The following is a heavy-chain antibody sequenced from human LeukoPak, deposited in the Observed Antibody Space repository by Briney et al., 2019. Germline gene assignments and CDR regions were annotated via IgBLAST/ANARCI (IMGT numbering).Heavy chain of an antibody. CDR3: ARASNAGDGSKQFGY. V-gene: IGHV4-59*01. CDR1: GGSISSAH. CDR2: IYYSGST. Sequence: SETLSLTCTVPGGSISSAHWSWIRQPPGKGLEWSGDIYYSGSTNYNPSLKSRVTISVATSKNKFSLKLSSVTAADTAVYYYARASNAGDGSKQFGYWGQGTLVTVAS. J-gene: IGHJ4*02. D-gene: IGHD5-24*01.